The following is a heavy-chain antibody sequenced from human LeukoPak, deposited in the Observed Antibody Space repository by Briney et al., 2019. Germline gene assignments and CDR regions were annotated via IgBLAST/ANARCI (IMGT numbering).Heavy chain of an antibody. J-gene: IGHJ5*02. CDR3: ARGWRGVPAARTNWFDP. D-gene: IGHD2-2*01. CDR1: GGSISSYY. Sequence: SETLSLTCTVSGGSISSYYWSWIRQPAGKGLEWIGRIYTSGSTNYNPSLKSRVTMSVDTSKNQFSLKLSSVTAADTAVYYCARGWRGVPAARTNWFDPWGQGTLVTVSS. CDR2: IYTSGST. V-gene: IGHV4-4*07.